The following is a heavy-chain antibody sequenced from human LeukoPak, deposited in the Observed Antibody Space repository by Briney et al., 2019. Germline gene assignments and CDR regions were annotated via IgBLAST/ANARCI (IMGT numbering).Heavy chain of an antibody. CDR1: GGSISSGGYS. J-gene: IGHJ4*02. Sequence: SETLSLTCAVSGGSISSGGYSWSWIRQPPGKGLEWIGHIYYSGSTNYNPSLKSRLTISGDTSKNQFSLKLSSVTAADTAVYYCATQSVEMATIDYWGQGTLVTVSS. V-gene: IGHV4-61*08. CDR3: ATQSVEMATIDY. CDR2: IYYSGST. D-gene: IGHD5-24*01.